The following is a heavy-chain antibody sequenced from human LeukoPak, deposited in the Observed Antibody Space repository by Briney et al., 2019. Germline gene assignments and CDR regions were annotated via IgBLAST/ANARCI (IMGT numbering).Heavy chain of an antibody. CDR2: INWNGGST. Sequence: QTGGSLRLSCAASGFIFDDYDMSWVRQAPGKGLERVSGINWNGGSTGYADSVKVRFTISRDNAKNSLYLQMNSLRAGDTALYYCARYRTIMGSTIDYWGQGTLVTVSS. CDR3: ARYRTIMGSTIDY. J-gene: IGHJ4*02. D-gene: IGHD1-26*01. V-gene: IGHV3-20*04. CDR1: GFIFDDYD.